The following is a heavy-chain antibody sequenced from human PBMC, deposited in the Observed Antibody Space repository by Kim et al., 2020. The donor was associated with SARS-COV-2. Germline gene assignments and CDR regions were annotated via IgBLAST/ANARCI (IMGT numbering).Heavy chain of an antibody. D-gene: IGHD3-22*01. J-gene: IGHJ3*02. CDR3: AREEGYYYDSSGYNSFDAFDI. V-gene: IGHV3-33*01. CDR1: GFTFSSYG. CDR2: IWYDGSNK. Sequence: GGSLRLSCAASGFTFSSYGMHWVRQAPGKGLEWVAVIWYDGSNKYYADSVKGRFTISRDNYKNTLYLQMNSLRAEDTAVYYCAREEGYYYDSSGYNSFDAFDIWGQGTMVTVSS.